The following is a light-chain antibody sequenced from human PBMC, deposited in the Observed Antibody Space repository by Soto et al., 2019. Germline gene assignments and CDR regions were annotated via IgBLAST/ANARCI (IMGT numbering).Light chain of an antibody. CDR3: CSYAGSDTYVV. J-gene: IGLJ2*01. CDR2: EAN. CDR1: SSDVGSHNL. V-gene: IGLV2-23*01. Sequence: QSALTQPASVSGSPGQSITISCTGTSSDVGSHNLVSWYQHYPGKAPKLMIYEANRRPSGVSDRFSGSKSGNTASLTISGLQAEDEADYYCCSYAGSDTYVVLGGGTKVTVL.